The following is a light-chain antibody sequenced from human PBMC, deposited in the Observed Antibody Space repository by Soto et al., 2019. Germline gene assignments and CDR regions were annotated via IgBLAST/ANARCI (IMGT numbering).Light chain of an antibody. Sequence: QSALTQTASVSGSPGQSITISCTGTSSDVGSYNLVSWYQQHPGKAPKLMIYEVSKRPSGVSNRFSGSKSGNTASLTISGLQAEDEADYYCCSYAGSSTLGVFGTGTKLTVL. CDR1: SSDVGSYNL. V-gene: IGLV2-23*02. J-gene: IGLJ1*01. CDR3: CSYAGSSTLGV. CDR2: EVS.